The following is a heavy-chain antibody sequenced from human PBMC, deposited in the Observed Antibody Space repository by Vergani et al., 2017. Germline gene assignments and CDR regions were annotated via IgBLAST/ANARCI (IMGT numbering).Heavy chain of an antibody. CDR2: ISAYNGNT. CDR1: GYSFTSYG. D-gene: IGHD2-15*01. Sequence: VQLVQSGAEVKKPGESLKISCKGSGYSFTSYGISWVRQAPGQGLEWMGWISAYNGNTNYAQKLQGRVTMTTDTSTSTAYMELRSLRSDDTAVYYCATPGYCSGGSCPDAFDIWGQGTMVTVSS. J-gene: IGHJ3*02. V-gene: IGHV1-18*01. CDR3: ATPGYCSGGSCPDAFDI.